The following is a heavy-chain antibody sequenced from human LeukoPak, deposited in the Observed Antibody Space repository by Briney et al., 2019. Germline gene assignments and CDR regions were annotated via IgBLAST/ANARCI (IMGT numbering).Heavy chain of an antibody. CDR1: AYIFSGHY. Sequence: ASVKVSCKAAAYIFSGHYIHWVRQAPGQGLEWMGIINPSGGSTSYAQKFQGRVTMTRDTSTSTVYMELSSLRSEDTAVYYCARVGYCSHGSCLRLDWYFDLWGRGTLVTVSS. CDR2: INPSGGST. V-gene: IGHV1-46*01. CDR3: ARVGYCSHGSCLRLDWYFDL. J-gene: IGHJ2*01. D-gene: IGHD2-15*01.